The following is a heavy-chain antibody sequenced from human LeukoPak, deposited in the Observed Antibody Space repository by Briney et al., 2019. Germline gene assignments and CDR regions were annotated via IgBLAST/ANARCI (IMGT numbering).Heavy chain of an antibody. J-gene: IGHJ4*02. CDR1: GFTFSSYA. CDR3: ARDGDGYNPAPFDY. D-gene: IGHD5-24*01. CDR2: ISYDGSNK. V-gene: IGHV3-30*01. Sequence: GGSLRLSCAASGFTFSSYAMHWVRQAPGKGLEWVAVISYDGSNKYYADSVKGRFTISRDNSKYTLYLQMNSLRAEDTAVYYCARDGDGYNPAPFDYWGQGTLVTVSS.